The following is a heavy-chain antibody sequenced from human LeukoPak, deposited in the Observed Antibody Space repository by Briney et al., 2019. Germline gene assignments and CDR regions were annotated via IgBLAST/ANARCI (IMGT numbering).Heavy chain of an antibody. CDR1: GFTFSSYA. V-gene: IGHV3-23*01. J-gene: IGHJ3*02. D-gene: IGHD6-13*01. CDR3: AKTMAPYSSSWDNSPGAFDI. Sequence: PGGSLRLSCAASGFTFSSYAMSWVRQPPGKGLEWVSGLSGGRDSTYYADSVKGRFTVSRDNSKDTLYLQMNSLRADDTAVYYCAKTMAPYSSSWDNSPGAFDIWGQGTMVTVSS. CDR2: LSGGRDST.